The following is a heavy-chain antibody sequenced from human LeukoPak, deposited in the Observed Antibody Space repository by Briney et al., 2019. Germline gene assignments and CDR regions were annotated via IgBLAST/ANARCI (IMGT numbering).Heavy chain of an antibody. D-gene: IGHD3-10*01. CDR3: ARDRVLLWFGESIKKENAFDI. Sequence: ASVKVSCKASGYTFTGYYMHWVRQAPGQGLEWMGWINPNSGGTNYAQKFQGRVTMTGDTSISTAYMELSRLRSDDTAVYYCARDRVLLWFGESIKKENAFDIWGQGTMVTVSS. CDR2: INPNSGGT. CDR1: GYTFTGYY. V-gene: IGHV1-2*02. J-gene: IGHJ3*02.